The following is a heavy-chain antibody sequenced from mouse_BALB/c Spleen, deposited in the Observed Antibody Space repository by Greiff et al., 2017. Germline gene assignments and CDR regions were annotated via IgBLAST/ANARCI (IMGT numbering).Heavy chain of an antibody. Sequence: VQLQQSGPGLVAPSQSLTITCTASGFSLTAYGVNWVRQPPGKGLEWLGMIWGDGSTDYNSALKSRLSISKDNSKSQVFLKMNSLQTDDTARYYCARGITTMDYWGQGTSVTVSS. CDR3: ARGITTMDY. V-gene: IGHV2-6-7*01. CDR1: GFSLTAYG. J-gene: IGHJ4*01. D-gene: IGHD2-4*01. CDR2: IWGDGST.